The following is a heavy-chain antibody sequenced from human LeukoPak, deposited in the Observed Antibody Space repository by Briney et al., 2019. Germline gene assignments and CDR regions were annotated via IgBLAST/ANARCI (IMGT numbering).Heavy chain of an antibody. CDR2: INTDGSST. J-gene: IGHJ4*02. CDR1: GFTFSSYW. CDR3: ARGGAYGGTSRY. V-gene: IGHV3-74*01. Sequence: GGSLRLSCAASGFTFSSYWMHWVRQAPGKGLVWVSRINTDGSSTSYADSVKGRFTSSRDNAKNSLYLQVNSLRAEDTAVYYCARGGAYGGTSRYWGQGTLVTVSS. D-gene: IGHD4-23*01.